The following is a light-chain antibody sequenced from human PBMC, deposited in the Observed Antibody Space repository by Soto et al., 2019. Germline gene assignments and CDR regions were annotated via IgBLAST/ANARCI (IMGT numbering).Light chain of an antibody. CDR2: GAS. V-gene: IGKV3-20*01. Sequence: EIVLTQSPGTLSLSPGERATLSCRASQSVSSNYLAWYQQKPGQTPRLLIYGASSRATGIPDRFSGSGSGTDVALTISRLEPEDFAVFYFQQYGSSPWTFGQGTKGEIK. J-gene: IGKJ1*01. CDR3: QQYGSSPWT. CDR1: QSVSSNY.